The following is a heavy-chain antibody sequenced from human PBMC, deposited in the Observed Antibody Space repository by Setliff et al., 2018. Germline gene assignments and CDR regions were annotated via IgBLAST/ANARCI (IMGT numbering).Heavy chain of an antibody. V-gene: IGHV4-38-2*02. J-gene: IGHJ6*03. CDR2: ILFSGDT. CDR1: GGSISSGFS. D-gene: IGHD3-10*01. CDR3: ARDNRARHYMDV. Sequence: SETLSLTCTVSGGSISSGFSWVWIRQSPGKGLEWIGRILFSGDTYYNPSLNSRVTISADTSKNQFSLNLSSVTAADTAVYYCARDNRARHYMDVWGKGTTVTVSS.